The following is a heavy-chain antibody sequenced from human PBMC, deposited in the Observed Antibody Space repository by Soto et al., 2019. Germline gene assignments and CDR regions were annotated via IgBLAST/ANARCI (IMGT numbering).Heavy chain of an antibody. Sequence: QVQLVESGGGVAQPGKPLRLSCVASGFTFSNYAIHWVRQAPGKGLEWVAVIWYDGSEKYYADSVKGRFTISRDNYKNTLYLQMSSLRVEDTAVYYCASEGENYYVGMDYWGQGTVVTVSS. V-gene: IGHV3-33*01. CDR3: ASEGENYYVGMDY. D-gene: IGHD1-26*01. J-gene: IGHJ4*02. CDR2: IWYDGSEK. CDR1: GFTFSNYA.